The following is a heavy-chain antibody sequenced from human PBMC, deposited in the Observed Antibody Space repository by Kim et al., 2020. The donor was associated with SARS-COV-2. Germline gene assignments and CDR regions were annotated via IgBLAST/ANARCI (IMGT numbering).Heavy chain of an antibody. CDR3: ARKGRSSIAADPFFDS. CDR2: MNPDTGDT. Sequence: ASVKVSCKASGYTFTRYDIDWVRQATGQGLEWMGWMNPDTGDTGYAQKFQGRITMTRDTSTSTAYLELSSLTSEDTDVYYCARKGRSSIAADPFFDSWGQGTLVTVSS. J-gene: IGHJ4*02. CDR1: GYTFTRYD. V-gene: IGHV1-8*01. D-gene: IGHD6-19*01.